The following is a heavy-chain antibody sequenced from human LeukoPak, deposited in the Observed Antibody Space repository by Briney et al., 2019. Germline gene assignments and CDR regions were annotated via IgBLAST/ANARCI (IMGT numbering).Heavy chain of an antibody. D-gene: IGHD2-21*02. J-gene: IGHJ6*02. Sequence: PGGSLRLSCAASGFTFSAYSMNWVRQAPGKGLEWVSSISPSGSYIYSADSVKGRFTISRDNAKNSLYLQMNSLRAEDTAVYYCATESGDSYLSYYYNGMDVWGQGTTVTVSS. CDR1: GFTFSAYS. V-gene: IGHV3-21*01. CDR3: ATESGDSYLSYYYNGMDV. CDR2: ISPSGSYI.